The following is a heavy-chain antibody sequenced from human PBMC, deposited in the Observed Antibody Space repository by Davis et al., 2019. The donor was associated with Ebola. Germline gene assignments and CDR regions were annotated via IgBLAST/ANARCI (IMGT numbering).Heavy chain of an antibody. J-gene: IGHJ4*02. V-gene: IGHV3-23*01. D-gene: IGHD3-9*01. CDR2: ISGSGGST. CDR3: AKDRGGYYDILTGYYDY. CDR1: GFTFSSYA. Sequence: GESLKISCAASGFTFSSYAMSWVRHAPGKGLEWVSAISGSGGSTYYADSVKGRFTISRDNSKNTLYLQMNSLRAEDTAVYYCAKDRGGYYDILTGYYDYWGQGTLVTVSS.